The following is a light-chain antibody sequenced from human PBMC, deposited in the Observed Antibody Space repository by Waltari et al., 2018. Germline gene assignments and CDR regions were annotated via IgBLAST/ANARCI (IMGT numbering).Light chain of an antibody. CDR2: ANE. CDR3: QSYDNNLRAWV. J-gene: IGLJ3*02. V-gene: IGLV1-40*01. Sequence: YQQFPGTAPKVLIYANENRPSGIPDRFSASKSGTSASLTITGLQTEDEADYYCQSYDNNLRAWVFGVGTKVTVL.